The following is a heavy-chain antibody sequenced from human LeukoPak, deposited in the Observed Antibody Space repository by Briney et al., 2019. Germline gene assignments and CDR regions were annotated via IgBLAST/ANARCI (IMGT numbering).Heavy chain of an antibody. CDR2: ISYDGSNK. CDR1: GFTFSSYA. V-gene: IGHV3-30-3*01. Sequence: GGSLRLSCAASGFTFSSYAMHWVRQAPGKGLEWVAVISYDGSNKYYADSVKGRFTISRDNSKNTLYLLMNSLRAEDTAVYYCARGDIVVVPAAIGVDYWGQGTLVTVSS. J-gene: IGHJ4*02. CDR3: ARGDIVVVPAAIGVDY. D-gene: IGHD2-2*02.